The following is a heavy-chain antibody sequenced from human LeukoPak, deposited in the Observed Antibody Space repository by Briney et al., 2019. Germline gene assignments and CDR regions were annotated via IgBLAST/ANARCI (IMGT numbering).Heavy chain of an antibody. Sequence: PSETLSLTCSVSGGSISNYYGNWIRQPAGKGLEWIGRIYTSGSTNYNPSLKSRVTMSVDTSKNQFSLKLSSVTAADTAVYYCARSNHDILTGSAFDYWGQGTLVTVSS. J-gene: IGHJ4*02. D-gene: IGHD3-9*01. CDR2: IYTSGST. CDR1: GGSISNYY. CDR3: ARSNHDILTGSAFDY. V-gene: IGHV4-4*07.